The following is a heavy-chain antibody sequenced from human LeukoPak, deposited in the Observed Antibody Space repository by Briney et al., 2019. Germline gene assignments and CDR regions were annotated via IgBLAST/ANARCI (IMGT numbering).Heavy chain of an antibody. CDR2: ISYDGSNK. Sequence: GGPLRLSCAASGFTFSSYGMHWVRQAPGKGLEWVAVISYDGSNKYYADSVKGRFTISRDNSKNTLYLQMNSLRAGDTAVYYCAKSLIAVAGTYFDYWGQGTLVTVSS. J-gene: IGHJ4*02. V-gene: IGHV3-30*18. CDR3: AKSLIAVAGTYFDY. CDR1: GFTFSSYG. D-gene: IGHD6-19*01.